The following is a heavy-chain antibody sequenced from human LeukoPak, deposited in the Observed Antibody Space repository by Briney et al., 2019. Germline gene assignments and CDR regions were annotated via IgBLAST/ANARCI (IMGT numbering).Heavy chain of an antibody. CDR1: GYTFTSYF. Sequence: ASVKVSCKASGYTFTSYFIHWVRQAPGQGLAWMGISNPSAGSTTYPQQFQGRVTMTRDTSTSTVYMELSGLTSEDTAVYYCARGLGELSLPSFWFDPWGHGTLVTVSS. D-gene: IGHD3-16*02. CDR3: ARGLGELSLPSFWFDP. J-gene: IGHJ5*02. V-gene: IGHV1-46*01. CDR2: SNPSAGST.